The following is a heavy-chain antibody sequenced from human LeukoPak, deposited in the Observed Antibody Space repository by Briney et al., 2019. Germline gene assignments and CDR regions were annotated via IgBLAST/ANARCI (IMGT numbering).Heavy chain of an antibody. D-gene: IGHD2-2*01. Sequence: GGSLRLSCSASGFTFSNYWMSWVRQAPGKGLEWVSAISGSGGSTYYADSVKGRFTISRDNSKNTLYLQMNSLRAEDTAVYYCAKVPCSSTSCYMYYFDYWGQGTLVTVSS. CDR3: AKVPCSSTSCYMYYFDY. CDR1: GFTFSNYW. V-gene: IGHV3-23*01. J-gene: IGHJ4*02. CDR2: ISGSGGST.